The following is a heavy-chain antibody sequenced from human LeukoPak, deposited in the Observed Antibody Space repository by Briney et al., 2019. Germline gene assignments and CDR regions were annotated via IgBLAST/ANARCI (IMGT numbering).Heavy chain of an antibody. CDR3: ARVGLRYFDWLSPKEFDY. V-gene: IGHV4-39*07. Sequence: SETLSLTCTVSGGSISSSNYYWGWIRQPPGKGLEWIGSIDYSGRTYYNPSLKSRVTTSVDTSKNHFSLRLNSVTAADTAVYYCARVGLRYFDWLSPKEFDYWGQGTLVTVSS. CDR1: GGSISSSNYY. D-gene: IGHD3-9*01. CDR2: IDYSGRT. J-gene: IGHJ4*02.